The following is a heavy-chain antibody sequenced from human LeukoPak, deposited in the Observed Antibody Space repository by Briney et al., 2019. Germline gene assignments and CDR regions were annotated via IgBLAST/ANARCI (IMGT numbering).Heavy chain of an antibody. Sequence: SETLSLTCTVSGYSISSGYYWGWIRQPPGKGLEWIGSIYHSGSTYYNPSLKSRVTISVDTSKNQFSLKLSSVTAADTAVYYCARVGIYYDILTGYQHHPFDYWGQGTLVTVSS. CDR2: IYHSGST. CDR1: GYSISSGYY. V-gene: IGHV4-38-2*02. J-gene: IGHJ4*02. D-gene: IGHD3-9*01. CDR3: ARVGIYYDILTGYQHHPFDY.